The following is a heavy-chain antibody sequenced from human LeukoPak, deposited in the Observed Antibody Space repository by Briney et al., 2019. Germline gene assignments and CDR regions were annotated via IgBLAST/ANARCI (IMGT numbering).Heavy chain of an antibody. V-gene: IGHV3-7*01. Sequence: GGSLRLSCAASGFTFSSYWMSWVRQAPGKGLEWVANIKQDGSEKYYVDSVKGRFTISRDNAKSSLYLQMNSLRAEDTAVYYCARDGVMVVAAGYYYYYGMDVWGQGTTVTVSS. J-gene: IGHJ6*02. D-gene: IGHD2-15*01. CDR1: GFTFSSYW. CDR3: ARDGVMVVAAGYYYYYGMDV. CDR2: IKQDGSEK.